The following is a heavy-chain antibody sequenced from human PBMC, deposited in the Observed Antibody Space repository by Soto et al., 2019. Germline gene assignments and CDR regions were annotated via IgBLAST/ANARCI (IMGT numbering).Heavy chain of an antibody. CDR2: ISYDGSNK. CDR3: AKGGPRRNFDL. V-gene: IGHV3-30*18. Sequence: GGSLRLSCAASGFTFSSYGMHWVRQAPGKGLEWVAVISYDGSNKYYADSVKGRFTISRDNSKNTLYLQMNSLRAEDTAVYYCAKGGPRRNFDLWGRGTLVTVSS. CDR1: GFTFSSYG. J-gene: IGHJ2*01.